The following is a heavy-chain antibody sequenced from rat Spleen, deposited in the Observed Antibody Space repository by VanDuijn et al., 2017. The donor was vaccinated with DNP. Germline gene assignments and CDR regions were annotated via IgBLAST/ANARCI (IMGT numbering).Heavy chain of an antibody. CDR2: INKDSSTI. V-gene: IGHV4-2*01. Sequence: EVKLVESGGGLVQPGRSLKLSCAASGFNFNDYWMGWVRQAPGKGLEWIGEINKDSSTINYTPSLKDKFTISRDNAQNTLYLQMSKLGSEDTAIYYCARAKFGVGVMDAWGQGASVTVSS. CDR1: GFNFNDYW. D-gene: IGHD4-3*01. J-gene: IGHJ4*01. CDR3: ARAKFGVGVMDA.